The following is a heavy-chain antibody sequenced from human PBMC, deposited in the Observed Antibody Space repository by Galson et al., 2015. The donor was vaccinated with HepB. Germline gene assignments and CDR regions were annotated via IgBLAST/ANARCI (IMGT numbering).Heavy chain of an antibody. D-gene: IGHD3-22*01. CDR2: ISAYNGNT. Sequence: SVKVSCKASGYTFTSYGISWVRQAPGQGLEWMGWISAYNGNTNYAQKLQGRVTMTTDTSTSTAYMELRSLRSDDTAVYYCARDRKYYYDSSGYYLDYWGQGTLVTVSS. V-gene: IGHV1-18*01. J-gene: IGHJ4*02. CDR3: ARDRKYYYDSSGYYLDY. CDR1: GYTFTSYG.